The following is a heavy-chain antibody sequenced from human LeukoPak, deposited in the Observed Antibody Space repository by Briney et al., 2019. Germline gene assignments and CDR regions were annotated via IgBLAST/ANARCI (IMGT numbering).Heavy chain of an antibody. V-gene: IGHV3-48*02. CDR1: GFTFSSLS. J-gene: IGHJ4*02. CDR2: IDSSNSPI. D-gene: IGHD2-15*01. Sequence: PGGSLRLSCTASGFTFSSLSMNWVRQAPGKGLEWVSYIDSSNSPIYYADSVKGRFTISRDNGKNSLYLQMNSLRDEDTAVYYCARDRCSGGSCYFDYWGQGTLVTVSS. CDR3: ARDRCSGGSCYFDY.